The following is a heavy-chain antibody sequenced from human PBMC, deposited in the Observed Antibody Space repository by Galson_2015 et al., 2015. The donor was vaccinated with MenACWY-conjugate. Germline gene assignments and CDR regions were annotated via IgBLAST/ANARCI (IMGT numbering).Heavy chain of an antibody. CDR3: ASRLTYYYDSSEY. CDR1: GSSISSSNW. J-gene: IGHJ4*02. CDR2: IYYSGST. Sequence: ETLSLTCAVSGSSISSSNWWGWIRQPPGKGLEWIGYIYYSGSTYYNPSLKSRVTMSVDTSKNQFSLKLSSVTAVDTAVYYCASRLTYYYDSSEYWGQGTLVTVSS. D-gene: IGHD3-22*01. V-gene: IGHV4-28*01.